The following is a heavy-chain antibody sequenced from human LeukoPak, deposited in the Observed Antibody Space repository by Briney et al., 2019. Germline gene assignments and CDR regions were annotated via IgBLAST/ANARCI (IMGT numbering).Heavy chain of an antibody. CDR2: INGDGSST. Sequence: GGSLRLSCAASGFTFSSYAMSWVRQAPGKGLVWVSRINGDGSSTSYADSVKGRFTISRDNAKNTLYLQMNSLRAEDTAVYYCAKGGYYSTNWFDPWGQGTLVTVSS. CDR3: AKGGYYSTNWFDP. V-gene: IGHV3-74*01. J-gene: IGHJ5*02. D-gene: IGHD3-22*01. CDR1: GFTFSSYA.